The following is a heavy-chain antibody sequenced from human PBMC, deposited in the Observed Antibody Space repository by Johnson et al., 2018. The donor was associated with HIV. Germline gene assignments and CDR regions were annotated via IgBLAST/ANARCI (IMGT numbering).Heavy chain of an antibody. CDR1: GFTFSSYA. CDR2: IRDDGNSK. D-gene: IGHD2-2*01. Sequence: QVQLVESGGGLVQPGGSLRLSCAASGFTFSSYAMSWVRQAPGKGLEWVAFIRDDGNSKYYADSKQGRFAISRDNSKNTVYLQMNNLRADDTAVYYCAKVGSSSCYARTRLCAFDVWGQGTMVTVSS. CDR3: AKVGSSSCYARTRLCAFDV. J-gene: IGHJ3*01. V-gene: IGHV3-30*02.